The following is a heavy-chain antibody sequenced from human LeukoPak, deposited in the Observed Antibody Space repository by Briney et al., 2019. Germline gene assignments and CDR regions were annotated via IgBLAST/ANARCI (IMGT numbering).Heavy chain of an antibody. Sequence: GGSLRLSCAASGFTFSSYAMHWVRQAPGKGLEWVAVISYDGSNKHYADSVKGRFTISRDNSENTLYLQMNSLRAEDTAVYYCARNDYYDSSGTIDYWGQGTLVTVSS. CDR3: ARNDYYDSSGTIDY. D-gene: IGHD3-22*01. V-gene: IGHV3-30*01. CDR2: ISYDGSNK. J-gene: IGHJ4*02. CDR1: GFTFSSYA.